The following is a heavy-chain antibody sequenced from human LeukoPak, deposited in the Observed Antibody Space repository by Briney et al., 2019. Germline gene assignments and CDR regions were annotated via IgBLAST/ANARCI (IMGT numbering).Heavy chain of an antibody. CDR1: GYTFTSYG. D-gene: IGHD3-10*01. V-gene: IGHV1-18*01. CDR2: ISAYNGNT. J-gene: IGHJ5*02. Sequence: GASVKVSCKASGYTFTSYGISWVRQAPGQGLEWMGWISAYNGNTNYAQKLQGRVTMTTDTSTSTAYMELRSLRSDDTAVYYCARVGGSMVRGVIINCWFDPWGQGTLVTVSS. CDR3: ARVGGSMVRGVIINCWFDP.